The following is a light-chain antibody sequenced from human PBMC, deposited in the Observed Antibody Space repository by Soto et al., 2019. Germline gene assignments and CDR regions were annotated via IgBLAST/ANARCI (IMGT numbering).Light chain of an antibody. Sequence: DIQMTQSPSSLSASVGDGVTITCRASQTISRYLNWYRQKPGKAPNLLIYGASSLQSGVPSRFSGSGSGTDFTLTISSLQPEDFATYYCQQSSSTPLTFGGGTKVEIK. CDR3: QQSSSTPLT. V-gene: IGKV1-39*01. CDR2: GAS. CDR1: QTISRY. J-gene: IGKJ4*01.